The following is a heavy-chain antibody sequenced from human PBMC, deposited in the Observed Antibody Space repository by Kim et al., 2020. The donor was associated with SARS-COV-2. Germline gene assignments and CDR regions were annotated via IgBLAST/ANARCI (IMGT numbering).Heavy chain of an antibody. V-gene: IGHV1-69*01. D-gene: IGHD6-25*01. Sequence: FQGRVTITADESTSTAYMELSSLRSEDTAVYYCARGGSRSIAAAGMIFDYWGQGTLVTVSS. J-gene: IGHJ4*02. CDR3: ARGGSRSIAAAGMIFDY.